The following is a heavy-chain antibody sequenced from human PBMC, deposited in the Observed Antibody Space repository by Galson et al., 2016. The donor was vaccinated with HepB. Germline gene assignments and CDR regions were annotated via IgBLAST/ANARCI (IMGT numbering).Heavy chain of an antibody. J-gene: IGHJ4*02. CDR1: GFTFNNYG. CDR3: AKDNEDRAVGAPDS. V-gene: IGHV3-30*18. Sequence: SLRLSCAASGFTFNNYGMHWVRQAPGKGLEWMAFISYDAGIKYHVDSVKGRFTISRDNSKNTLYLQMNSLRADDTALYYCAKDNEDRAVGAPDSWGQGILVTVSS. D-gene: IGHD1-26*01. CDR2: ISYDAGIK.